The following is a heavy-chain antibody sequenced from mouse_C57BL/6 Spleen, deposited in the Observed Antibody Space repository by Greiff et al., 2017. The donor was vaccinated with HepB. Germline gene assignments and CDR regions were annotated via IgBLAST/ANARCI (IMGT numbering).Heavy chain of an antibody. J-gene: IGHJ1*03. CDR2: IYPGDGDT. CDR3: SREDYGSSYGPYWYFDV. CDR1: GYAFSSSW. Sequence: QVQLQQSGPELVKPGASVKISCKASGYAFSSSWMNWVKQRPGKGLEWIGRIYPGDGDTNYNGKFKGKATLTADKSSSTAYMQLRSLTSEDSAVYFCSREDYGSSYGPYWYFDVWGTGTTVTVSS. V-gene: IGHV1-82*01. D-gene: IGHD1-1*01.